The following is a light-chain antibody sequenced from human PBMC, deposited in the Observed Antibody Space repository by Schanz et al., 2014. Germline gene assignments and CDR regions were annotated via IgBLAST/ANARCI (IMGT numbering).Light chain of an antibody. V-gene: IGLV2-11*01. CDR2: EVS. Sequence: QSALTQPRSVSGSPGQSVTISCTGTSSDVGSYNLVSWYQQHPGKAPKLMIYEVSKRPSGVPDRFSGSKSGNTAALTISGLQAEDEADYYCNSYTTSGTWVFGGGIKLTVL. J-gene: IGLJ3*02. CDR3: NSYTTSGTWV. CDR1: SSDVGSYNL.